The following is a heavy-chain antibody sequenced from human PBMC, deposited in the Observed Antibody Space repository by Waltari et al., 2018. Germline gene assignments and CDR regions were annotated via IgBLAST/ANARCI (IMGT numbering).Heavy chain of an antibody. V-gene: IGHV4-59*02. CDR2: IYYTGST. CDR3: ARGSSSGWYGYFDY. J-gene: IGHJ4*02. Sequence: QVQLQESGPGLVKPSETLSLTCTVSGGSVNTYYWSWIRQPPGKGLEWIGYIYYTGSTNYNPSLKSRVTISVDTSKNQFSLNLTSVTAADTAVYYWARGSSSGWYGYFDYWGQGNLVTVSS. D-gene: IGHD6-13*01. CDR1: GGSVNTYY.